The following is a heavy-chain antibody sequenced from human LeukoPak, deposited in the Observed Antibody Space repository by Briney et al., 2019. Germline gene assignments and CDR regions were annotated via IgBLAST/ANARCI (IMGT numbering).Heavy chain of an antibody. Sequence: SETLSLTCTVSGYSISSGYYWGWIRQPPGKGLEWIGSIYHSGSTYYNPSLKSRVTISVDTSKNQFSLKLSSVTAADTAVYYCARESFTYYDFWSGYYHDYWAREPWSPSPQ. CDR3: ARESFTYYDFWSGYYHDY. CDR1: GYSISSGYY. J-gene: IGHJ4*02. CDR2: IYHSGST. D-gene: IGHD3-3*01. V-gene: IGHV4-38-2*02.